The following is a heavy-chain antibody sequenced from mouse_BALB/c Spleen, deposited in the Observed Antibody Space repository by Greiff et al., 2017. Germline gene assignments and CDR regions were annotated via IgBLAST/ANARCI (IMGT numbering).Heavy chain of an antibody. Sequence: QVQLQQSGPGLVAPSQSLSITCTVSGFSLTDYGVSWIRQPPGKGLEWLGVIWGGGSTYYNSALKSRLSISTDNSKSQVFLKMNSLQTDDTAMYYCAKEANYGSRGDYFDYWGQGTTLTVSS. CDR1: GFSLTDYG. V-gene: IGHV2-6-5*01. D-gene: IGHD1-1*01. J-gene: IGHJ2*01. CDR3: AKEANYGSRGDYFDY. CDR2: IWGGGST.